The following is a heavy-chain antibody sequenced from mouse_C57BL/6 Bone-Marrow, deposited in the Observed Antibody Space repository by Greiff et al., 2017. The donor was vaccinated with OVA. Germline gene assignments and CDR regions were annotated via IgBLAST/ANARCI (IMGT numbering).Heavy chain of an antibody. D-gene: IGHD3-2*02. V-gene: IGHV1-64*01. J-gene: IGHJ3*01. CDR1: GYTFTSYW. CDR3: ARRGAAQAPVAH. Sequence: QVQLQQPGAELVKPGASVKLSCKASGYTFTSYWMHWVKQRPGQGLEWIGMIHPNSGSTNYNEKFKSKATLTVDKSSSTAYMQLSSLTSEDTAVYYGARRGAAQAPVAHGGRGNLVTVSA. CDR2: IHPNSGST.